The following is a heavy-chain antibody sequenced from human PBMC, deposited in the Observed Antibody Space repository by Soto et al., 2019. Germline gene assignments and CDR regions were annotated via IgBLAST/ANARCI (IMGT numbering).Heavy chain of an antibody. D-gene: IGHD5-18*01. CDR1: GYSFTSYW. V-gene: IGHV5-51*01. Sequence: PGESLKISCKGSGYSFTSYWIGWVRQMPGKGLEWMGIIYPGDSDTRYSPSFQGQVTISADKSISTAYLQWSSLKASDTAMYYCASTDSGYSYGAGYYYYGMDVWGQGTTVTVSS. J-gene: IGHJ6*02. CDR2: IYPGDSDT. CDR3: ASTDSGYSYGAGYYYYGMDV.